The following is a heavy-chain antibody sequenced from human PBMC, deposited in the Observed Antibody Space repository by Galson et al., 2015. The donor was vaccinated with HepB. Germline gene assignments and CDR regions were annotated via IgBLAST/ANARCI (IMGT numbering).Heavy chain of an antibody. CDR1: GYSFTSYW. CDR3: ARQDGYCSSTSCYEFDY. J-gene: IGHJ4*02. CDR2: IDPSDSYT. Sequence: QSGAEVKKPGESLRISCKGSGYSFTSYWISWVRQMPGKGLEWMGRIDPSDSYTNYNPSFQGHVTISADKSISTAYLQWSSLKASDTAMYYCARQDGYCSSTSCYEFDYWGQGTLVTVSS. V-gene: IGHV5-10-1*01. D-gene: IGHD2-2*01.